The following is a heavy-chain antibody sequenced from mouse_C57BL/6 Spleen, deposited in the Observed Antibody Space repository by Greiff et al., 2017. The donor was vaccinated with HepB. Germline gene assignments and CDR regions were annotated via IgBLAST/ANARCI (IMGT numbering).Heavy chain of an antibody. CDR1: GFSLTSYG. CDR3: ARNPMVTTDYYAMDY. J-gene: IGHJ4*01. V-gene: IGHV2-2*01. D-gene: IGHD2-2*01. Sequence: QVQLKESGPGLVQPSQSLSITCTVSGFSLTSYGVHWVRQSPGKGLEWLGVIWSGGSTDYNAAFISRLSISKDNSKSQVFFKMNSLQADDTAIYYCARNPMVTTDYYAMDYWGQGTSVTVSS. CDR2: IWSGGST.